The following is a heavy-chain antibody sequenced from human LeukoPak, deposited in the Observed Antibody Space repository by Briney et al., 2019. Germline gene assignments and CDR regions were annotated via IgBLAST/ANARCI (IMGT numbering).Heavy chain of an antibody. D-gene: IGHD2-2*01. J-gene: IGHJ4*02. CDR1: GGSISSYY. CDR3: ARGRQLVGCDY. Sequence: SDTLSLTCTVSGGSISSYYLSWIRQPPGKGLEWIGYIYYSGSTNYNPSLKSRVTISVDTSKNQFSLKLSSVTAADTAVYYCARGRQLVGCDYWGQGTLVTVSS. V-gene: IGHV4-59*08. CDR2: IYYSGST.